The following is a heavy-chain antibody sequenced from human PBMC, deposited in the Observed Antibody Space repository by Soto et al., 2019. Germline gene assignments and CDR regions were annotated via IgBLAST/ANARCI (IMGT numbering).Heavy chain of an antibody. CDR1: GFTFSSYA. V-gene: IGHV3-30-3*01. CDR3: ARDLIAQQLAHYLDY. D-gene: IGHD6-13*01. CDR2: ISYDGSNK. Sequence: PGGSLRLSCAASGFTFSSYAMHRVRQAPGKGLEWVAVISYDGSNKYYADSVKGRFTISRDNSKNTLYLQMNSLRAEDTAVYYCARDLIAQQLAHYLDYWGQGTLVTVSS. J-gene: IGHJ4*02.